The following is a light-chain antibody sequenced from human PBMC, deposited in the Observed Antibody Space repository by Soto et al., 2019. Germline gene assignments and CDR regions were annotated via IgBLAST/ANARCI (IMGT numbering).Light chain of an antibody. J-gene: IGKJ4*01. CDR3: QQRSKWPLT. V-gene: IGKV3-11*01. Sequence: EIVLTQSPATLSLSPGERATLSCRASQSVSSYLAWYQQKPGQAPRLLIYDASNRATGIPARFSGSGSGTDFTLTISSLEPEDFAVYYFQQRSKWPLTFGGGTKVEIK. CDR1: QSVSSY. CDR2: DAS.